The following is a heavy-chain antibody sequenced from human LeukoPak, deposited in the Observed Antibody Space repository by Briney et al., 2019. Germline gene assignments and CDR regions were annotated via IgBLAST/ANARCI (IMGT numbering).Heavy chain of an antibody. CDR3: ARMFRSSWYINWFDP. J-gene: IGHJ5*02. D-gene: IGHD6-13*01. Sequence: SETLSLTCTVSGYSISSGYFWGWIRQPPGKGLEWIGSIYHSGSTSYNPSLKSRLTISVVTSKNQFSLKLNFVTAADTAMYYCARMFRSSWYINWFDPWGQGTLVTVSS. CDR2: IYHSGST. V-gene: IGHV4-38-2*02. CDR1: GYSISSGYF.